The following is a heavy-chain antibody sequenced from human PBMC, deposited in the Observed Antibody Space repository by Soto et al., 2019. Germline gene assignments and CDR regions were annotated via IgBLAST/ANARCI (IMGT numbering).Heavy chain of an antibody. D-gene: IGHD2-2*01. J-gene: IGHJ3*02. CDR3: ARVGGGYQLLHAFDI. CDR1: GFTFSSYS. V-gene: IGHV3-21*01. Sequence: VGSLRLSCAASGFTFSSYSMNWVRQAPGKGLEWVSSISSSSSYIYYADSVKGRFTISRDNAKNSLYLQMNSLRAEDTAVYYCARVGGGYQLLHAFDIWGQGTMVT. CDR2: ISSSSSYI.